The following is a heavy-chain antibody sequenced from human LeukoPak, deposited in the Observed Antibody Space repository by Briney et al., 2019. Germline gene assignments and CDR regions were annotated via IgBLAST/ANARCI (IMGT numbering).Heavy chain of an antibody. CDR3: ARVGVYYDSSGYQRWFDP. J-gene: IGHJ5*02. Sequence: GSSVKVSCKASGGTFSSYAISWVRQAPGQGLEWMGRIIPIFGIANYAQKFQGRDTITADKSTSTAYMELSSLRSEDTAVYYCARVGVYYDSSGYQRWFDPWGQGTLVTVSS. CDR1: GGTFSSYA. V-gene: IGHV1-69*04. D-gene: IGHD3-22*01. CDR2: IIPIFGIA.